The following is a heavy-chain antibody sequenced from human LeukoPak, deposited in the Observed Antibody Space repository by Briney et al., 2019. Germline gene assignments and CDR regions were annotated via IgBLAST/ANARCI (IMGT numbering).Heavy chain of an antibody. CDR3: ARGVTVAGSDAFDI. D-gene: IGHD6-19*01. J-gene: IGHJ3*02. CDR1: GGTFSSYA. V-gene: IGHV1-69*05. Sequence: SVKVSCKASGGTFSSYAISWVRQAPGQGLEWMGGIIPIFGTANYAQKFQGRVTITTDESTSTAYMELSSLRSEDTAVYYCARGVTVAGSDAFDIWGQGTMVTVSS. CDR2: IIPIFGTA.